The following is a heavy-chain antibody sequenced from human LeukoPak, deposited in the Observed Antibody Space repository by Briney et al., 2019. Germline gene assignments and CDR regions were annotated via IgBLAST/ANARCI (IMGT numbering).Heavy chain of an antibody. D-gene: IGHD3-22*01. V-gene: IGHV3-21*01. CDR3: ARTDYYDSSGYDY. CDR1: GFTFSTYT. CDR2: ISSSSSYI. Sequence: PGGSLRLSCAVSGFTFSTYTMNWVRQAPGKGLEWVSSISSSSSYIYYADSVKGRFTISRDNAKNSLYLQMNSLRAEDTAVYYCARTDYYDSSGYDYWGQGTLVTVST. J-gene: IGHJ4*02.